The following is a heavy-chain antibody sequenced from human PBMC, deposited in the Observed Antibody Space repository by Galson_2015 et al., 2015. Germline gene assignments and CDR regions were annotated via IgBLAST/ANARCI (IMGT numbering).Heavy chain of an antibody. CDR1: GFSLSTSGMC. Sequence: PALVKPTQTLTLTCTFSGFSLSTSGMCVSWIRQPPGKALEWLALIDWDDDKYYSTSLKTRLTISKDTSKNQVVLTMTNMDPVDTATYCCARTSGGSCYPLSGGMDVWGQGTTVTVSS. D-gene: IGHD2-15*01. CDR2: IDWDDDK. CDR3: ARTSGGSCYPLSGGMDV. V-gene: IGHV2-70*01. J-gene: IGHJ6*02.